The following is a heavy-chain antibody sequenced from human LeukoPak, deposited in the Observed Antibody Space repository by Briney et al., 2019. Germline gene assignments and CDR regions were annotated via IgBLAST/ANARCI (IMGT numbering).Heavy chain of an antibody. CDR3: IRPAADMCRGYYIDY. V-gene: IGHV3-21*01. D-gene: IGHD2-2*01. Sequence: PGGSLRLSWATSVFTFSSYSMSWVRQAPGKGLEWVSSISSSSSYIYYADSVKGRFTISRDNAKNSLYPQMNSLRAEDTAVYYSIRPAADMCRGYYIDYWGQGTLVTVSS. J-gene: IGHJ4*02. CDR2: ISSSSSYI. CDR1: VFTFSSYS.